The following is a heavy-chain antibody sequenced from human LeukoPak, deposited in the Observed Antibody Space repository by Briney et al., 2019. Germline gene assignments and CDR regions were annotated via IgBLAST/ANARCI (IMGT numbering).Heavy chain of an antibody. J-gene: IGHJ3*02. V-gene: IGHV1-2*02. CDR3: ARTDIVVVPAANHDAFDI. Sequence: GASVKVSCKASGYTFTGYYMHWVRQAPGQGLEWMGWINPNSGGTNYAQKFQGRVTMTRDTSISTAYMELSRLRSDDTAVYYCARTDIVVVPAANHDAFDIWGQGTMVTVSS. CDR2: INPNSGGT. D-gene: IGHD2-2*01. CDR1: GYTFTGYY.